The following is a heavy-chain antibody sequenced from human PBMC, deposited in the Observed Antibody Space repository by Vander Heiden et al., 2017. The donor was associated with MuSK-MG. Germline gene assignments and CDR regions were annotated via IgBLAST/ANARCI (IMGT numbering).Heavy chain of an antibody. V-gene: IGHV4-39*01. Sequence: QLQLQESGPGLVKPSETLSLTCSVSGGSVSSTKYYLGWARQPPGKGLEWIGAMYYTGSTYHNPSLKSRVTMSLDTAKNQMSLKLRSVTAADTAVYFCARHFGDCGGDCSKYYYYYGMDVWGQGTTVTVSS. CDR3: ARHFGDCGGDCSKYYYYYGMDV. J-gene: IGHJ6*02. CDR1: GGSVSSTKYY. D-gene: IGHD2-21*02. CDR2: MYYTGST.